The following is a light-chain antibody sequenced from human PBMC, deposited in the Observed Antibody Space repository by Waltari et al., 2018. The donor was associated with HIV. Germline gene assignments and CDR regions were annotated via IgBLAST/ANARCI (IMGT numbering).Light chain of an antibody. Sequence: QSVLTQPSSASGTPGQRVTISCSGRFSKVNWYQHVKGAAPKLLIYKNDQRPSEVPDRFSGSKSDTSASLAISGLQTEDEADYYCATWDDSLAGLWVFGGGTRMTVL. V-gene: IGLV1-44*01. CDR3: ATWDDSLAGLWV. J-gene: IGLJ3*02. CDR1: FSK. CDR2: KND.